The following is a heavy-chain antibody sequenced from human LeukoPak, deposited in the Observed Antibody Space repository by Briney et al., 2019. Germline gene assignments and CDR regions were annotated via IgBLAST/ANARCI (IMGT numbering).Heavy chain of an antibody. J-gene: IGHJ6*03. D-gene: IGHD5-24*01. CDR2: ISGSGGST. V-gene: IGHV3-23*01. CDR1: GFTFSSYA. Sequence: GGSLRLSCAASGFTFSSYAMSWVRQAPGKGLEWVSAISGSGGSTYYADSVKGRFTISRDNAKNSLYLQMNSLRAEDTAVYYCARSEMGYYNYYMDVWGKGTTVTISS. CDR3: ARSEMGYYNYYMDV.